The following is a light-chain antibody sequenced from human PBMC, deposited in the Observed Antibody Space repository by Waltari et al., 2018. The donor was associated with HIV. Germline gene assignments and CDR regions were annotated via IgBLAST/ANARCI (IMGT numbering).Light chain of an antibody. CDR1: SPNIGAAYD. CDR3: QSYDSSLSGSV. CDR2: DNN. Sequence: SVFPQPPSVPGAPGQRVPISCPGRSPNIGAAYDVPWYQHLPGTAPKLIIYDNNHRPSGVPDRVSGSKSGTSASLAITGLQAEDEADYYCQSYDSSLSGSVFGGGTKLTVL. J-gene: IGLJ3*02. V-gene: IGLV1-40*01.